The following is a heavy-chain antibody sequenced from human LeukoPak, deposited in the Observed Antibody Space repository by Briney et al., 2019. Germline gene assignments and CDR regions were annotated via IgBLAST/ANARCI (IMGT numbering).Heavy chain of an antibody. V-gene: IGHV3-48*03. J-gene: IGHJ4*02. CDR2: ISTSGSTI. Sequence: PGGSLRLSCAASGFSFSSYQMNWVRQAPGKGLEWVSHISTSGSTIYYADSVKGRFTISRDNAKNSLYLQMNSLRAEDTAVYYCARDSQSGIVVVPAADLDYWGQGTLVTVSS. CDR3: ARDSQSGIVVVPAADLDY. CDR1: GFSFSSYQ. D-gene: IGHD2-2*01.